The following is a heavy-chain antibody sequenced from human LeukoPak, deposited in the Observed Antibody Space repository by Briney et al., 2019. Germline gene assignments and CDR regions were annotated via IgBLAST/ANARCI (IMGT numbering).Heavy chain of an antibody. CDR3: AKAFREITIFGVVIEPPNWFDP. Sequence: PGGSLRLSCAASGFTFSSYAMSWVRQAPGKGLEWVSAISGSGGSTYYADSVKGRFTISRDNSKNTLYLQMNSLRAEDTAVYYCAKAFREITIFGVVIEPPNWFDPWGQGTQVTVSS. V-gene: IGHV3-23*01. D-gene: IGHD3-3*01. CDR2: ISGSGGST. J-gene: IGHJ5*02. CDR1: GFTFSSYA.